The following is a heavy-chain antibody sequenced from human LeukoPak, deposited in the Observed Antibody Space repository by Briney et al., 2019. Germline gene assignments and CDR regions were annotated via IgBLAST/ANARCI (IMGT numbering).Heavy chain of an antibody. CDR1: GGSVSSGSYY. CDR3: ARDVGYCSSTSCAWVTDY. CDR2: IYYSGST. Sequence: PSETLSLTCTVSGGSVSSGSYYWSWIRQPPGKGLEWIGYIYYSGSTNYNPSLKSRVTKSVDTSKNQFSLKLSSVTAADTAVYYCARDVGYCSSTSCAWVTDYWGQGTLVTVSS. D-gene: IGHD2-2*01. J-gene: IGHJ4*02. V-gene: IGHV4-61*01.